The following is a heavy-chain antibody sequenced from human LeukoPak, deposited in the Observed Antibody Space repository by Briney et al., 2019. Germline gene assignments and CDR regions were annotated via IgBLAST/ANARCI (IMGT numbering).Heavy chain of an antibody. J-gene: IGHJ4*02. CDR2: IWYHATNQ. D-gene: IGHD6-13*01. CDR3: ARGYIAAAGYFDY. CDR1: GFTFSSYG. Sequence: GGSLRLSCAASGFTFSSYGMHWVRQARGKGVEGVPVIWYHATNQYYPYSVNGRFTLSSDNSNNTLYLQMNTLRAEDTAVSYCARGYIAAAGYFDYWGQGTLVTVSS. V-gene: IGHV3-33*01.